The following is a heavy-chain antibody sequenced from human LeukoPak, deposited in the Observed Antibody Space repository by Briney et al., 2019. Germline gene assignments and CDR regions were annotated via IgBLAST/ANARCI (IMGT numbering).Heavy chain of an antibody. CDR3: AKSAYYDSSGFYREYYFDH. V-gene: IGHV3-23*01. D-gene: IGHD3-22*01. J-gene: IGHJ4*02. CDR1: GFTFSTYA. Sequence: GGSLRLSCAASGFTFSTYAMSWIRQAPGKGLEWVSVVSGTGGRTYYADSVKGRFTISRDNSKNTLYLQMNSLTAGDTAVYYCAKSAYYDSSGFYREYYFDHWGQGTLVTVSS. CDR2: VSGTGGRT.